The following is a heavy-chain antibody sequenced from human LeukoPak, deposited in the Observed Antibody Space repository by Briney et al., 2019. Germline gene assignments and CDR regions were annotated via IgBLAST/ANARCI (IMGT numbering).Heavy chain of an antibody. CDR1: GGSIRSYY. V-gene: IGHV4-4*07. CDR3: ARDPGYYCTGTRGAFDY. J-gene: IGHJ4*02. CDR2: IYTSGST. D-gene: IGHD3-10*01. Sequence: TSETLSLTCTVSGGSIRSYYWSWTRQPAGKGLEWIGRIYTSGSTNYNSFLKSRVTMSVDTSKNQFSLELTSVTAADTAVYYCARDPGYYCTGTRGAFDYWGQGTLVTVSS.